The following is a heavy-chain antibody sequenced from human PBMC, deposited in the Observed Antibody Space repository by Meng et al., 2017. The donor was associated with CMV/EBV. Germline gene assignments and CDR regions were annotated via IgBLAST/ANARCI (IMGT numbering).Heavy chain of an antibody. Sequence: GQLQESGPGPVTPSDTLSLTCTVSGGSISSGDYYWSWLRQPPGKGLEWIGYIYYSGSTYYNPSLKSRVTISVDTSKNQFSLKLSSVTAADTAVYYCARVTSRVAGAFDYWGQGTLVTVSS. V-gene: IGHV4-30-4*02. J-gene: IGHJ4*02. CDR2: IYYSGST. CDR3: ARVTSRVAGAFDY. CDR1: GGSISSGDYY. D-gene: IGHD1-14*01.